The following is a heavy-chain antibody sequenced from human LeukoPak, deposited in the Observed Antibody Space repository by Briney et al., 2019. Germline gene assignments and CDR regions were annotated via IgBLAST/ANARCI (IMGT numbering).Heavy chain of an antibody. V-gene: IGHV3-49*04. D-gene: IGHD6-19*01. J-gene: IGHJ4*02. CDR1: GFTFGDYA. CDR3: TRDPTSDSSGWYN. Sequence: GGSLRLSCTASGFTFGDYAMSWVRQAPGKGLEWVGFIRSKAYGGTTEYAASVKGRFTISRDDSKSIAYLQMNSLKTEDTAVYYCTRDPTSDSSGWYNWGQGTLVTVSS. CDR2: IRSKAYGGTT.